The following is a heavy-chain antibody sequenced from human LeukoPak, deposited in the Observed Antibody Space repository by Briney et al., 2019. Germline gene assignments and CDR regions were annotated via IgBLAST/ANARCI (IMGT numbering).Heavy chain of an antibody. CDR3: ARGGGLYFRALFSAVYMDV. D-gene: IGHD3-16*01. Sequence: PSETLSLTCTVSGGSISSPYWSWIRQPPGEGLEWIGYVYSDGRTNFNPSLKSRVTISIETSKSQLSLRLSCVTAADAAGYYGARGGGLYFRALFSAVYMDVWGKGTTVTVSS. CDR2: VYSDGRT. J-gene: IGHJ6*03. V-gene: IGHV4-59*11. CDR1: GGSISSPY.